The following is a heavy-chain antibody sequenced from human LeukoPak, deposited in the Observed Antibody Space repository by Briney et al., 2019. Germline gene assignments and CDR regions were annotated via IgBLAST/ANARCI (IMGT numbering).Heavy chain of an antibody. V-gene: IGHV4-34*01. CDR2: ITRSASN. CDR1: CGSFSGYY. CDR3: ARGRRAGLLIAARRYFDY. J-gene: IGHJ4*02. D-gene: IGHD6-6*01. Sequence: KRAETLSLTCAVYCGSFSGYYWSWIRQPPGKGLEWIVEITRSASNNYSPSLKSPVTISVATSKNQFSLKLSSVTAADTAVYYCARGRRAGLLIAARRYFDYWGQGTLVTV.